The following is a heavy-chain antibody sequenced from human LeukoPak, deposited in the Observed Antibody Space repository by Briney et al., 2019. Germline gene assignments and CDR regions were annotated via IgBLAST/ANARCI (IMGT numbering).Heavy chain of an antibody. CDR1: GGSISSSSYY. J-gene: IGHJ6*02. D-gene: IGHD3-10*01. Sequence: ADTLSLTCIVSGGSISSSSYYWGWIRQPPGKGLEWIVSIYYSGSTYDNPSLKSRVTISVDTSKNQFSLKVNSLTAADTAVYYCARTGYYASGSSYYYGMDVWGQETTVTV. CDR3: ARTGYYASGSSYYYGMDV. CDR2: IYYSGST. V-gene: IGHV4-39*01.